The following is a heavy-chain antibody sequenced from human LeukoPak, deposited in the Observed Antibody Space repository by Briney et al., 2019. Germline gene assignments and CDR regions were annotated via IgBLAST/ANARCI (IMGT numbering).Heavy chain of an antibody. Sequence: PGRTLRPSCAVSGFTFSSYAMSWVRQAPGKGLECVSAISGGGGSIYYADSVKGRFTISRDNSKNTLYLQMNSLRAEDTAVYYCPGNGPHFDYWGQGTLVTVSS. CDR2: ISGGGGSI. CDR3: PGNGPHFDY. CDR1: GFTFSSYA. D-gene: IGHD2-8*01. J-gene: IGHJ4*02. V-gene: IGHV3-23*01.